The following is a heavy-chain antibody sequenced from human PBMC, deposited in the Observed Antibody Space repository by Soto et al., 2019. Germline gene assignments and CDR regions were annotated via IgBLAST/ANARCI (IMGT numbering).Heavy chain of an antibody. CDR3: ARGRGSGYTDY. CDR1: GFTVSSNY. J-gene: IGHJ4*02. D-gene: IGHD3-22*01. Sequence: EVQLVETGGGLIQPGGSLRLSCAASGFTVSSNYMSWVRQAPGKGLEWVSVIYSDGNTYYADSVKGRFVISRDKPKNIVDLQMNSLRAEDTAVYYCARGRGSGYTDYWGQGTLVTVSS. V-gene: IGHV3-53*02. CDR2: IYSDGNT.